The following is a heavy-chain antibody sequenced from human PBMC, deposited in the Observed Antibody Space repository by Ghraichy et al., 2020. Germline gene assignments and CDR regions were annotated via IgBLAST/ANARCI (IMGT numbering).Heavy chain of an antibody. CDR1: GFIFSSYA. Sequence: GESLRLSCAASGFIFSSYAMHWVHQAPGKGLVWVASISFDGSNKYYGDSVKGRFTISRDNSKNTVYLQMNSLTAEDTAVYYCNVEAVDSEDYYYGMDVWGQGTTVTVSS. CDR2: ISFDGSNK. J-gene: IGHJ6*02. D-gene: IGHD3-9*01. CDR3: NVEAVDSEDYYYGMDV. V-gene: IGHV3-30*03.